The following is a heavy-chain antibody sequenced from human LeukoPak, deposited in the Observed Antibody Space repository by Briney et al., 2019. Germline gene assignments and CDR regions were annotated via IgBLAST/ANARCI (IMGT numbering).Heavy chain of an antibody. D-gene: IGHD3-16*01. CDR2: ISRSGDTI. Sequence: GGSLRLSCAASGFIFSTYEMNWVRQAPGKGLEWVSYISRSGDTIYYADSVKGRFTISRDNAKNSLYLQMNSLRAEDTAVYYCASWANGMDVWGQGTTVTVSS. V-gene: IGHV3-48*03. J-gene: IGHJ6*02. CDR1: GFIFSTYE. CDR3: ASWANGMDV.